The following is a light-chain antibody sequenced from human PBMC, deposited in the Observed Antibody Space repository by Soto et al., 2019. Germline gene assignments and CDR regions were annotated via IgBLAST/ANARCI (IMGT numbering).Light chain of an antibody. CDR2: DDS. Sequence: SYELTQPLSVSVAPGQMARISCGGDNIGSKTVHWYQQKPGQAPMVVVYDDSDRPSGIPEGFSGSNSGNTATLTISGVEAGDEADYFCQVWDSGSDHPVFGGGTKVTVL. J-gene: IGLJ3*02. CDR3: QVWDSGSDHPV. V-gene: IGLV3-21*02. CDR1: NIGSKT.